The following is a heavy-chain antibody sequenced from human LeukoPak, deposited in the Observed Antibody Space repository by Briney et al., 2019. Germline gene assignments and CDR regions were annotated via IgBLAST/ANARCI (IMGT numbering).Heavy chain of an antibody. CDR1: GYTFTSYG. D-gene: IGHD2-21*02. Sequence: ASVKVSCKASGYTFTSYGISWVRQAPGQGLEWMGWISAYNGNTNYAQKFQGRVTMTRDTSISTAYMELSSLRSEDTAVYFCARDGDYLLLSARYYMDVWGTGTTLIISS. J-gene: IGHJ6*03. CDR2: ISAYNGNT. V-gene: IGHV1-18*01. CDR3: ARDGDYLLLSARYYMDV.